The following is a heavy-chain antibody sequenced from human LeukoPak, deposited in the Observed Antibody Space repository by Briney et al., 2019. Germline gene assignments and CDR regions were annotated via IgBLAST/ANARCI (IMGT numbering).Heavy chain of an antibody. Sequence: PSETRSLTCTVAGASISTYYWGWVRQPPGEVLGWVGYIYYSGSTNYNPSLKSRVTISVDTSKNQFSLKLSSVTAADTAVYYCARAGRYQLLRAYFDYWGQGTLVTVSS. D-gene: IGHD2-2*01. CDR1: GASISTYY. J-gene: IGHJ4*02. V-gene: IGHV4-59*01. CDR2: IYYSGST. CDR3: ARAGRYQLLRAYFDY.